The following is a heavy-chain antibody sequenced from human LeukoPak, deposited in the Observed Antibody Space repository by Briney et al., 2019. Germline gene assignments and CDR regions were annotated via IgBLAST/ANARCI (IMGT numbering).Heavy chain of an antibody. CDR1: GYSISSGYY. Sequence: PSETLSLTCAVSGYSISSGYYWGWIRQPPGKGLEWIGNIYHSGSTYYNPSLKSRVTISVDTSKNQFSLKLSSVTAADTAVYYCASSSEDYDFWSGYLNFDYWGQGTLVTVSS. V-gene: IGHV4-38-2*01. D-gene: IGHD3-3*01. CDR2: IYHSGST. J-gene: IGHJ4*02. CDR3: ASSSEDYDFWSGYLNFDY.